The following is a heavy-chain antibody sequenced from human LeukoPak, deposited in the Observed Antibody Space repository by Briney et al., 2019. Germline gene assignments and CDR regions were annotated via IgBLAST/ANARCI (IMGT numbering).Heavy chain of an antibody. V-gene: IGHV3-43D*03. D-gene: IGHD6-19*01. CDR2: ISWDGGST. Sequence: GGSLRLSCAASGFTFDDYAMHWVRHAPGKGLEWVSLISWDGGSTYYADSVKGRFTISRDNSKNSLYLQMNSLRAEDTALYYCAKEGYLAGLYYYYYMDVWGKGTTVTVSS. CDR3: AKEGYLAGLYYYYYMDV. J-gene: IGHJ6*03. CDR1: GFTFDDYA.